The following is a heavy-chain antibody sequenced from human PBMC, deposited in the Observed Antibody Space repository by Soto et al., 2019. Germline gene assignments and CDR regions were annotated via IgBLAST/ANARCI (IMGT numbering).Heavy chain of an antibody. CDR1: GFTFSSYA. D-gene: IGHD6-19*01. Sequence: GGSLRLSCAASGFTFSSYAMHWVRQAPGKGLEWVAVISYDGSNKYYADSVKGRFTISRDNSKNTLYLQMNSLRAEGTAVYYCARDGIAVAGTSMDVWGQGTTVTVSS. V-gene: IGHV3-30-3*01. J-gene: IGHJ6*02. CDR3: ARDGIAVAGTSMDV. CDR2: ISYDGSNK.